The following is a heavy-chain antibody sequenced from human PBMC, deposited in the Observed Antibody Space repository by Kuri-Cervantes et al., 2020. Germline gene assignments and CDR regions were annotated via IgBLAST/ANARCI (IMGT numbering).Heavy chain of an antibody. Sequence: SVKVSCKASGGTFSGYTISWVRQAPGQGLEWMGGIIPIFGTANYAQKFQGRVTITADESTSTAYMELSSLRSEDTAVYYCATLKLRRSTVTTSYYYYGMDVWGQGTTVTVSS. D-gene: IGHD4-17*01. V-gene: IGHV1-69*13. CDR1: GGTFSGYT. J-gene: IGHJ6*02. CDR3: ATLKLRRSTVTTSYYYYGMDV. CDR2: IIPIFGTA.